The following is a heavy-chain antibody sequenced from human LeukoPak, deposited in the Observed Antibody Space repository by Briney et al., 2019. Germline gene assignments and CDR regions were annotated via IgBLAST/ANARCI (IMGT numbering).Heavy chain of an antibody. CDR1: GASISSNNW. J-gene: IGHJ5*02. CDR2: IYHSGST. Sequence: SGTLSLTCAVSGASISSNNWWWSWVRQPPGKGLEWIGEIYHSGSTNYNPSLKSRVTMSVDKSKSQFSLKLSSVTAADTAVYYCARFWGSNWFDPWGQGTLVTVSS. CDR3: ARFWGSNWFDP. V-gene: IGHV4-4*02. D-gene: IGHD3-16*01.